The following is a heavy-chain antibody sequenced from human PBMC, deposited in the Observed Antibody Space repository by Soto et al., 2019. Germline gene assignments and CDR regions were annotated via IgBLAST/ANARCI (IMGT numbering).Heavy chain of an antibody. D-gene: IGHD1-26*01. V-gene: IGHV1-18*04. J-gene: IGHJ6*02. CDR2: ISAYNGNT. CDR1: GYTFTSYG. CDR3: AREMQWELLYYYYYGMDV. Sequence: ASVKVSCKASGYTFTSYGISWVRQAPGQGLEWMGWISAYNGNTNYAQKLQGRVTMTTDTSTSTAYMELRSLRSDDTAVYYCAREMQWELLYYYYYGMDVWGQGTTVTVSS.